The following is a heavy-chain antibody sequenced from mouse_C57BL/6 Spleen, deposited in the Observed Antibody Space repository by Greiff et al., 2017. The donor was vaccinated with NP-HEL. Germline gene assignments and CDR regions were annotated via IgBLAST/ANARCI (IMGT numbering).Heavy chain of an antibody. CDR2: ISRGGSYT. D-gene: IGHD1-1*01. V-gene: IGHV5-6*01. Sequence: VMLVESGGDLVKPGGSLKLSCAASGFTFSSYGMSWVRPTPDTRLEWVATISRGGSYTYYPDSVKGRFTISRDNAKNTLYLQMSSLKSEDTAMYYCARQLPGVYYFDYWGQGTTLTVSS. J-gene: IGHJ2*01. CDR3: ARQLPGVYYFDY. CDR1: GFTFSSYG.